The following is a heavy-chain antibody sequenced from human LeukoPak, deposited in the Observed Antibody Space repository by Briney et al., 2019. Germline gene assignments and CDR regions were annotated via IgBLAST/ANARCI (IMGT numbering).Heavy chain of an antibody. CDR3: AREAPGSGNFDF. V-gene: IGHV1-2*02. Sequence: ASVKVSCKTFGYTFTYYYLHWVRQAPGQGLEWMGWFNPNSVGTNSAQKSQGRVTMTSDTSITTAYMELTSLRSDDTAVYYCAREAPGSGNFDFWGQGTLVTVSS. CDR2: FNPNSVGT. D-gene: IGHD3-10*01. J-gene: IGHJ4*02. CDR1: GYTFTYYY.